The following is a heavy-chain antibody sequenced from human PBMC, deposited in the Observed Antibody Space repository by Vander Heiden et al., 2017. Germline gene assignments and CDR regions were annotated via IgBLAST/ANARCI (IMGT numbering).Heavy chain of an antibody. D-gene: IGHD3-22*01. V-gene: IGHV4-4*07. CDR2: IYTGGST. CDR1: GGSMGNYY. J-gene: IGHJ4*02. CDR3: VGNYYDSRGYYFIDS. Sequence: QVHLQESGPGLVRPSETLSLTCAVSGGSMGNYYGTWLRQPAGKALEWLGRIYTGGSTNYNPSLKSRVTMSVATSKNQFSLKLTSVTAADTAVYYCVGNYYDSRGYYFIDSWGQGTLVTVS.